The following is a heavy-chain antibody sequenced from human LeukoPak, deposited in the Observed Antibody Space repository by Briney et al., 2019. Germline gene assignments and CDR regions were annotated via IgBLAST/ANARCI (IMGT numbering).Heavy chain of an antibody. CDR3: ARVVAAEFDY. V-gene: IGHV4-38-2*02. J-gene: IGHJ4*02. Sequence: SDTLSLTCTVSGYSISSGYYWGWIRQPPGKGLEWIGSIYHSGSTYYNPSLKSRVTISVDTSKNQFSLKLSSVTAADTAVYYCARVVAAEFDYWGQGTLVTVSS. CDR2: IYHSGST. CDR1: GYSISSGYY. D-gene: IGHD6-13*01.